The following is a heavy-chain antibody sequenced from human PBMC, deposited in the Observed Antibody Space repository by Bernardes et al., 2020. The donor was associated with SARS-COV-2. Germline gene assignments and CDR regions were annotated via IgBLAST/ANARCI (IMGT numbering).Heavy chain of an antibody. CDR1: GFSFSDYY. Sequence: GGSLRLSCVASGFSFSDYYMTWFRQAPGKGLEWLSSISESGRATHLADSVQGRFTISRDNTKSSLYLQLISLRDEDTAVYYCARQFWSGFSPADSWGQGTLVTVSS. CDR2: ISESGRAT. CDR3: ARQFWSGFSPADS. D-gene: IGHD3-3*01. V-gene: IGHV3-11*01. J-gene: IGHJ4*02.